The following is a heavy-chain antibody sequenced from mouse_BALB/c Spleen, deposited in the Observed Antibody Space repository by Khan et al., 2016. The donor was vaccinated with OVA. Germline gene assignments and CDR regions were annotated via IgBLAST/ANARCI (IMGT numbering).Heavy chain of an antibody. J-gene: IGHJ3*01. V-gene: IGHV1-31*01. CDR1: GYSFNSYY. Sequence: EVQLQQSGPELMKPGATVKISCKASGYSFNSYYMHWVRKSHGKNLEWIGYIDPFNDLNSYNQKLNGKATLTVDKSSSTAYMHLSSLTSDYSAVYYCARSLVAYWGQGTLVTVSA. CDR3: ARSLVAY. CDR2: IDPFNDLN.